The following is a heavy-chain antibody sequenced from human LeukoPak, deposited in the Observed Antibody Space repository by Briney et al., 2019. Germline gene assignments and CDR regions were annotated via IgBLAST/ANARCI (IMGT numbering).Heavy chain of an antibody. J-gene: IGHJ4*02. CDR2: IKQDGSEK. CDR3: AKDLDPYIVVVPAAMGGFDY. V-gene: IGHV3-7*01. CDR1: GFTFSSYW. D-gene: IGHD2-2*01. Sequence: PGGSLRLSCAASGFTFSSYWMSWVRQAPGKGLEWVANIKQDGSEKYYVDSVKGRFTISRDNAKNSLYLQMNSLRAEDTAVYYCAKDLDPYIVVVPAAMGGFDYWGQGTLVTVSS.